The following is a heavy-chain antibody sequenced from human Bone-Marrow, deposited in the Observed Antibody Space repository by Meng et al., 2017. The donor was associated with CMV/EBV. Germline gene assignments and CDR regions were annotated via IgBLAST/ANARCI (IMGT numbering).Heavy chain of an antibody. Sequence: SVKVSCKASGGTFSTYSITWVRQAPGQGLEWVGGTIPMYGTANYAQKFQGRVTMTRNTSISTAYMELSSLRSEDTAVYYCARGRLYCSSTSCYGAYNWFDPWGQGTLVTVSS. V-gene: IGHV1-69*05. J-gene: IGHJ5*02. CDR3: ARGRLYCSSTSCYGAYNWFDP. CDR2: TIPMYGTA. D-gene: IGHD2-2*01. CDR1: GGTFSTYS.